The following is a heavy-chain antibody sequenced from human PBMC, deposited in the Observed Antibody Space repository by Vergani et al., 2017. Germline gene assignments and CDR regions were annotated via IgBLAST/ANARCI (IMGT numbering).Heavy chain of an antibody. J-gene: IGHJ4*02. Sequence: QEQLQESGPGLVKPSETLSLTCTVSGGSISSYYWSWIRQPPGKGLEWIGEINHSGSTNYNPSLKSRVTISVDTSKNQFSLKLSSVTAADTAVYYCARTIQGYFFDYWGQGTLVTVSS. CDR2: INHSGST. V-gene: IGHV4-34*01. CDR3: ARTIQGYFFDY. CDR1: GGSISSYY. D-gene: IGHD5-18*01.